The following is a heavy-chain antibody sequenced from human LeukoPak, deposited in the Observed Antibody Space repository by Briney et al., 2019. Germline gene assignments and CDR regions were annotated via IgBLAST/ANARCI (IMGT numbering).Heavy chain of an antibody. CDR1: GGSISSYY. V-gene: IGHV4-59*08. CDR2: IYYSGTT. D-gene: IGHD6-6*01. Sequence: SETLSLTCTVSGGSISSYYWNWIRQPPGKGLEWIGYIYYSGTTNYNPSLKSRVSMSVDTSKNQFSLKLSSVTAADTAVYYCVHSSSSIFDYWGQGTLATVSS. CDR3: VHSSSSIFDY. J-gene: IGHJ4*02.